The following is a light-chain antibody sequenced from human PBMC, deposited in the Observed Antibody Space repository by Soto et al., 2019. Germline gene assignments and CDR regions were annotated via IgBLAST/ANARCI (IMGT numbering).Light chain of an antibody. V-gene: IGLV2-14*01. Sequence: QSALTQPASVSGSPGQSITISCTGTSSDVGGYNYVSWYQQHPGKAPKPMIYEVSNRPSGVSNRFSGSKSGNTASLTISGLQAEDEADYYCSSYTGSSTQVFGGGTKLTVL. CDR1: SSDVGGYNY. CDR3: SSYTGSSTQV. J-gene: IGLJ3*02. CDR2: EVS.